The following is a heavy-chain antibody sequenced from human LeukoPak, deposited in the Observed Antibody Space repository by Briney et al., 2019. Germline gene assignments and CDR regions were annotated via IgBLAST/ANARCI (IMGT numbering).Heavy chain of an antibody. J-gene: IGHJ4*02. Sequence: GGSLRLSCAASGFTFRNHWMHWVRQAPGKGLVWVTRINTDGSDTSYADSVEGRFTISRDNAKNTLYLQMNSLRAEDTAEYYCARNNWGIDYWGQGTLVTVSS. V-gene: IGHV3-74*01. CDR3: ARNNWGIDY. CDR2: INTDGSDT. D-gene: IGHD7-27*01. CDR1: GFTFRNHW.